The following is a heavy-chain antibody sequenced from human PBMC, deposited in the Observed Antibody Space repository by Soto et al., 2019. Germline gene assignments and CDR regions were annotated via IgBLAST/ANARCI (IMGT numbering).Heavy chain of an antibody. J-gene: IGHJ6*02. CDR3: ARDERPGKRPTYYYDSSGYYVRGAWYYYGMDV. D-gene: IGHD3-22*01. CDR2: ISAYNGNT. CDR1: GYTFTSYG. V-gene: IGHV1-18*01. Sequence: ASVKVSCEASGYTFTSYGISWVRQAPGQGLEWMGWISAYNGNTNYAQKLQGRVTMTTDTSTSTAYMELRSLRSDDTAVYYCARDERPGKRPTYYYDSSGYYVRGAWYYYGMDVWGQGTTVTVS.